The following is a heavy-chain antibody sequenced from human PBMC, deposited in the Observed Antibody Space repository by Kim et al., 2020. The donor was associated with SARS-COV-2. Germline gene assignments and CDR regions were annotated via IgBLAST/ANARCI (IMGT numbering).Heavy chain of an antibody. D-gene: IGHD2-15*01. CDR1: GFTFSSYA. J-gene: IGHJ6*02. CDR2: ISGSGGST. CDR3: AKDLYCSGGSCYSSYYYYGMDV. V-gene: IGHV3-23*01. Sequence: GGSLRLSCAASGFTFSSYAMSWVRQAPGKGLEWVSAISGSGGSTYYADSVKGRFTISRDNSKNTLYLQMNSLRAEDTAVYYCAKDLYCSGGSCYSSYYYYGMDVWGQGTTVTVSS.